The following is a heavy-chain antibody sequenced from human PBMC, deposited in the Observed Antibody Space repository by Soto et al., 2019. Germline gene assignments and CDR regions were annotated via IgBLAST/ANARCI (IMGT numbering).Heavy chain of an antibody. V-gene: IGHV1-69*02. Sequence: ASVKVSCKASGGTFSSYTISWVRQAPGQGLEWMGRIIPILGIANYAQKFQGRVTITMDTSASTTYMELSSLRSEDTTVYYCARANGAFDIWGQGTMVTVSS. CDR3: ARANGAFDI. CDR2: IIPILGIA. J-gene: IGHJ3*02. D-gene: IGHD2-8*01. CDR1: GGTFSSYT.